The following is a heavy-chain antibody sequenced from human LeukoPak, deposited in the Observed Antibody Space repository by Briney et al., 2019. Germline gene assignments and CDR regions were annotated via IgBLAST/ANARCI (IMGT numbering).Heavy chain of an antibody. CDR3: ARGSPPPKAGREYYFDY. CDR2: MNPNSGNT. V-gene: IGHV1-8*01. D-gene: IGHD6-19*01. CDR1: GYTFTSYD. J-gene: IGHJ4*02. Sequence: ASVKVSCKASGYTFTSYDINWVRQATGQGLEWMGWMNPNSGNTGYAQKFQGRVTMTRNTSISTAYMELSSLRSEDTAVYYCARGSPPPKAGREYYFDYWGQGTLVTVSS.